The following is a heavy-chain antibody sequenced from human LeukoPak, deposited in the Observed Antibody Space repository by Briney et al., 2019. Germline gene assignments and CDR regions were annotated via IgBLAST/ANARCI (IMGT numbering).Heavy chain of an antibody. CDR1: GYTFTGYY. D-gene: IGHD2-8*01. J-gene: IGHJ3*02. CDR3: ARESNEEGAFDI. CDR2: INPNSGGT. V-gene: IGHV1-2*02. Sequence: ASVKVSCKASGYTFTGYYMHWVRQAPGQGLEWMGWINPNSGGTNYAQKFQGRVTMTRDTSISTAYMELSRLRSDDTAVYYCARESNEEGAFDIWGQGTMVTVSS.